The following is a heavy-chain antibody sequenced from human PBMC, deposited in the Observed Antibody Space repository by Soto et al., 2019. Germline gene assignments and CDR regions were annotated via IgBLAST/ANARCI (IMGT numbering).Heavy chain of an antibody. D-gene: IGHD6-6*01. Sequence: QVQLVQSGAEVKKPGSSVKVSCKASGGTFSSYAISWVRQAPGQGLEWMGGIIPIFGTANYAQKFQGRVTITADESTSTAYMELSSLRSEDTAVYYCAAPGGSSSSPYYYYGMVVWGQGTTVTVSS. CDR2: IIPIFGTA. CDR3: AAPGGSSSSPYYYYGMVV. CDR1: GGTFSSYA. V-gene: IGHV1-69*01. J-gene: IGHJ6*02.